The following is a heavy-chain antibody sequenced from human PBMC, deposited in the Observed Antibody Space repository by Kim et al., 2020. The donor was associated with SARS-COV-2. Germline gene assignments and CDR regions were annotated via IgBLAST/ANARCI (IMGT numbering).Heavy chain of an antibody. CDR1: GGSISSYY. J-gene: IGHJ5*02. CDR3: ARDTYYDYVWGSNPKGWFDP. V-gene: IGHV4-59*01. D-gene: IGHD3-16*01. CDR2: IYYSGST. Sequence: SETLSLTCTVSGGSISSYYWSWIRQPPGKGLEWIGYIYYSGSTNYNPSLKSRVTISVDTSKNQFSLKLSSVTAADTAVYYCARDTYYDYVWGSNPKGWFDPWGQGTLVTVSS.